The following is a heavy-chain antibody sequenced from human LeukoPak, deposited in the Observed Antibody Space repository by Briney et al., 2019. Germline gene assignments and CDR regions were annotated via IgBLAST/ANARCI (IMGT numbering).Heavy chain of an antibody. Sequence: GGSLRLSCAASGFTLSSYWMSWVRQAPGQGLEWVANIRQDGSEKNYVDSVRGRFTITRDNAKNSLYLQMNSLRLEDMAVYYCARDGYASGSHDYWGQGTLVTVSS. J-gene: IGHJ4*02. CDR2: IRQDGSEK. CDR3: ARDGYASGSHDY. V-gene: IGHV3-7*01. CDR1: GFTLSSYW. D-gene: IGHD3-10*01.